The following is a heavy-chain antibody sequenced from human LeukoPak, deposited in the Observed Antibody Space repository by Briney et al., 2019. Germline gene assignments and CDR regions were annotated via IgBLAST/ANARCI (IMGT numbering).Heavy chain of an antibody. J-gene: IGHJ4*02. D-gene: IGHD3-10*01. CDR2: TYYSGST. V-gene: IGHV4-59*13. Sequence: SETLSPTCLVSGGSTSSYSWCWIRLPPGKGLEWSGYTYYSGSTNYNPSLKSAVTTSVDTSTKQFCLKLSSVTAADTAVYYCARGPNYASGSYDNEVFDYWGQGTLVTVSS. CDR3: ARGPNYASGSYDNEVFDY. CDR1: GGSTSSYS.